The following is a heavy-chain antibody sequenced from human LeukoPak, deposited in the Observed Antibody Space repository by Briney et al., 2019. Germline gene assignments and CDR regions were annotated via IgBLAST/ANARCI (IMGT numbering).Heavy chain of an antibody. Sequence: ASVKVSCKASGYTFTSYYMHWVRQAPGQGLEWMGIINPSGGSTSYAQKFQGRVTMTRDMSTSTVYMELSSLRSEDTAVYYCARDACTNGVCPYYFDYWGQGTLVTVSS. CDR2: INPSGGST. CDR1: GYTFTSYY. V-gene: IGHV1-46*01. J-gene: IGHJ4*02. CDR3: ARDACTNGVCPYYFDY. D-gene: IGHD2-8*01.